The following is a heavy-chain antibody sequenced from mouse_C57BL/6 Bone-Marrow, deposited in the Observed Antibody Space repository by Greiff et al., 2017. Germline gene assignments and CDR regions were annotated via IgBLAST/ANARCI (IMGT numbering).Heavy chain of an antibody. J-gene: IGHJ2*01. V-gene: IGHV1-47*01. CDR3: ARKGNSDGFDY. Sequence: QVQLQQSGAELVKPGASVKMSCKASGYTFTTYPIEWMKQNHGKSLEWIGNFHPYNDDTKYNEKFKGKATLTVDKSSSTVYLGLSRLTSDYSAVYDCARKGNSDGFDYWGQGTTLTVSS. CDR1: GYTFTTYP. CDR2: FHPYNDDT. D-gene: IGHD2-1*01.